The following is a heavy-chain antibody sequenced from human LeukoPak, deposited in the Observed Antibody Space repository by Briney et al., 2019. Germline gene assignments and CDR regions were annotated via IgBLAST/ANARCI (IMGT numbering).Heavy chain of an antibody. J-gene: IGHJ6*02. CDR1: GYTFTGYY. Sequence: ASAKVSCKASGYTFTGYYMHWVRQAPGQGLEWMGWINPNSGGTNYAQKFQGRVTMTRDTSISTAYMELSRLRSDDTAVYYCARDKLISTSLPPMDVWGQGTTVTVSS. CDR2: INPNSGGT. CDR3: ARDKLISTSLPPMDV. V-gene: IGHV1-2*02. D-gene: IGHD2-2*01.